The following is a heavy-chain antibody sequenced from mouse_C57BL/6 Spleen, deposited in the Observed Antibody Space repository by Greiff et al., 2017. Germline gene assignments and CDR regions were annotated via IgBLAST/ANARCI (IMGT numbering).Heavy chain of an antibody. V-gene: IGHV3-6*01. CDR3: ARDRYYGSSWYFDV. J-gene: IGHJ1*03. CDR2: ISYDGSN. Sequence: DVKLQESGPGLVKPSQSLSLTCSVTGYSITSGYYWNWIRQFPGNKLEWMGYISYDGSNNYNPSLKNRISITRDTSKNQFFLKLNSVTTEDTATYYCARDRYYGSSWYFDVWGTGTTVTVSS. D-gene: IGHD1-1*01. CDR1: GYSITSGYY.